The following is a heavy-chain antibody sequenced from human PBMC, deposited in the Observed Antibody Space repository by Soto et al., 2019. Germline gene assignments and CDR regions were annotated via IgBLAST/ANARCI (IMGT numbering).Heavy chain of an antibody. CDR2: ISAYNGNT. CDR3: ARFPPTYYYDSSGYYGGFDS. CDR1: GYTFTNYF. J-gene: IGHJ4*02. V-gene: IGHV1-18*01. Sequence: ASVKVSCKASGYTFTNYFITWVRQAPGQGLECLGWISAYNGNTDYAQKFRDRVTMTTETSTSTGYMELRSLRSDDTAVYFCARFPPTYYYDSSGYYGGFDSWGQGTLVTVSS. D-gene: IGHD3-22*01.